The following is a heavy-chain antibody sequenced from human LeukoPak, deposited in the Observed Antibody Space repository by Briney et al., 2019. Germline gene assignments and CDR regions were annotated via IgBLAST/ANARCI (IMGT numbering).Heavy chain of an antibody. CDR1: GFTFSNAW. CDR2: IKSKTDGGTT. J-gene: IGHJ4*02. Sequence: GGSLRLSCAASGFTFSNAWMSWVRQAPGKGLEWVGRIKSKTDGGTTDYAAPVKGRFTISRDDSKNTLYLQMNSLKTEDTAVYYCARGYNFWSGSATLDYWGQGTLVTVSS. V-gene: IGHV3-15*01. CDR3: ARGYNFWSGSATLDY. D-gene: IGHD3-3*01.